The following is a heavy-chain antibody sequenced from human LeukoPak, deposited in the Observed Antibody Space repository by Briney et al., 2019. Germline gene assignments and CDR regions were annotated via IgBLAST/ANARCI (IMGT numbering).Heavy chain of an antibody. CDR3: ARVRSGYCSSTSCYTNYYYMDV. D-gene: IGHD2-2*02. CDR1: GGSISSYY. J-gene: IGHJ6*03. V-gene: IGHV4-4*07. Sequence: SETLSLTCTVSGGSISSYYWSWIRQPAGKGLEWIGRIYTSGSTNYNPSLKSRVTMSVDTSKNQFSLKLSSVTAADTAVYYCARVRSGYCSSTSCYTNYYYMDVWGKGTTVTVSS. CDR2: IYTSGST.